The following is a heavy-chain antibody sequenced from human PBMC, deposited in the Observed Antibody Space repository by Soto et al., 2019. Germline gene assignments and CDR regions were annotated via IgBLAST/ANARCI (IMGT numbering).Heavy chain of an antibody. J-gene: IGHJ4*02. V-gene: IGHV4-59*08. CDR2: IYYSGST. D-gene: IGHD4-17*01. CDR1: GGSISSYY. Sequence: PSETLSLTYTVSGGSISSYYWSWIRQPPGKGLEWIGYIYYSGSTNYNPSLKSRVTISVDTSKNQLSLKLSSVTAADTAVYYCARRYGYYFDYWGQGTLVTVSS. CDR3: ARRYGYYFDY.